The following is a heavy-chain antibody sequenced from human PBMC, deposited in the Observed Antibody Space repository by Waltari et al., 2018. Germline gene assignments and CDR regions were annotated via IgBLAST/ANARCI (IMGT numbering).Heavy chain of an antibody. D-gene: IGHD6-19*01. Sequence: QLQLQESGPGLVKPSETLSLTCTVSGGSISSSSYYWGWIRQPPGKGLEWIGSIYYSGSTYYNPSLKSRVTISVDTSKNQFSLKLSSVTAADTAVYYCVRGADSSGWPGAWFDPWGQGTLVTVSS. CDR1: GGSISSSSYY. CDR3: VRGADSSGWPGAWFDP. CDR2: IYYSGST. V-gene: IGHV4-39*07. J-gene: IGHJ5*02.